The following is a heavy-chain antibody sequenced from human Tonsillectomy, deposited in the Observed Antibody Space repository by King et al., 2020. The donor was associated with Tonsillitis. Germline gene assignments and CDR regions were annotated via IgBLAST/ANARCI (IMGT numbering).Heavy chain of an antibody. Sequence: QLVQSGGGLVKPGGSLRLSRATSGFTFRSYGLNWVRQAPGKGLEWVSSITGGGDYIYYADSVKGRFIFSRDKAKNSLFLRMNSLRVEDTAVYYCAKDKGADYFDTGRGAFDMWGKGTVVTVSS. V-gene: IGHV3-21*01. D-gene: IGHD3-22*01. J-gene: IGHJ3*02. CDR2: ITGGGDYI. CDR1: GFTFRSYG. CDR3: AKDKGADYFDTGRGAFDM.